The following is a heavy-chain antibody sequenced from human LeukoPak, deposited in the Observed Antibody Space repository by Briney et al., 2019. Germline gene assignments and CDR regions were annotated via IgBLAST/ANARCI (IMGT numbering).Heavy chain of an antibody. CDR1: GYTLTELS. CDR3: ATAPTQWLELDY. V-gene: IGHV1-24*01. Sequence: ASVKVSCKVSGYTLTELSMHWVRQAPGKGLEWMGGFDPEDGETIYAQKFQGRVTMTEDTSTDTAYMELSSLRSEDTAVYYCATAPTQWLELDYWGQGNLVTVSS. CDR2: FDPEDGET. J-gene: IGHJ4*02. D-gene: IGHD6-19*01.